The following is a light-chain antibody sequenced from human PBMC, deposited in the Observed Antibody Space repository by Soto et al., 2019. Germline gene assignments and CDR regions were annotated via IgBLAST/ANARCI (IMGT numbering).Light chain of an antibody. CDR3: QQYDNWPWT. CDR2: GAS. V-gene: IGKV3-15*01. J-gene: IGKJ1*01. CDR1: QNIRSS. Sequence: EVVMTQSPASLSASPGERVTLSCRASQNIRSSLAWYQQRPGQAPRLLIYGASRRATGFPARFSGSGSGTDFTLTISSLQSEDFAVYYCQQYDNWPWTFGQGTKVDIK.